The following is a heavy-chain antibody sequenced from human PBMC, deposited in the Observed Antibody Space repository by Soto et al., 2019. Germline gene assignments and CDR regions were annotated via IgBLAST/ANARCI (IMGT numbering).Heavy chain of an antibody. CDR2: IVVGSGNT. J-gene: IGHJ4*02. Sequence: SVKVSCKASGFTFTSSAVQWVRQARGQRLEWIGWIVVGSGNTNYAQKFQDRVTMTRDMSTSTAYMELSSLRSEDTAVYYCAADLLDDFWSGYPMPNFDYWGQGTLVTVSS. CDR3: AADLLDDFWSGYPMPNFDY. D-gene: IGHD3-3*01. V-gene: IGHV1-58*01. CDR1: GFTFTSSA.